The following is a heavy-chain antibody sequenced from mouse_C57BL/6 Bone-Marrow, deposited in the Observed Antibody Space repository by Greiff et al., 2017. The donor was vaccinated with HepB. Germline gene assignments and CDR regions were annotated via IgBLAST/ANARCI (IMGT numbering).Heavy chain of an antibody. CDR3: ARHGETAQATHWYFDV. CDR1: GYTFTEYT. D-gene: IGHD3-2*02. V-gene: IGHV1-62-2*01. Sequence: VKLVESGAELVKPGASVKLSCKASGYTFTEYTIHWVKQRSGHGLEWIGWFYPGSGSIKYNEKFKDKATLTADKSSSTVYMELSRLTSEDSAVYFCARHGETAQATHWYFDVWGTGTTVTVSS. CDR2: FYPGSGSI. J-gene: IGHJ1*03.